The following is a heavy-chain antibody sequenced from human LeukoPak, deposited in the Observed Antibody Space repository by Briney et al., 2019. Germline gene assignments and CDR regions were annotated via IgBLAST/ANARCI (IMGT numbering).Heavy chain of an antibody. V-gene: IGHV4-59*01. CDR2: IYYSGST. CDR3: AWGDSSGYPFDP. CDR1: GGSISSYC. D-gene: IGHD3-22*01. J-gene: IGHJ5*02. Sequence: SETLSLTCTVSGGSISSYCWSWIRQPPGKGLEWIGYIYYSGSTNYNPSLKSRVTISVDTSKNQFSLKLSSVTAADTAVYYCAWGDSSGYPFDPWGQGTLVTASS.